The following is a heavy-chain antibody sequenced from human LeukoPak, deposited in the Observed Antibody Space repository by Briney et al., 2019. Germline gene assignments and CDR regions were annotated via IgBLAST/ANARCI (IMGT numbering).Heavy chain of an antibody. CDR1: GGSISSYY. Sequence: SETLSLTCTVSGGSISSYYWSWIRQPPGKGLEWIGYISYSGSTNYNPSLKSRVIISVDTSKKQLSLRLNSVTAADTAVYYCARDFYSSSTYYYMDVWGKGTTVTVSS. V-gene: IGHV4-59*01. D-gene: IGHD6-6*01. CDR3: ARDFYSSSTYYYMDV. J-gene: IGHJ6*03. CDR2: ISYSGST.